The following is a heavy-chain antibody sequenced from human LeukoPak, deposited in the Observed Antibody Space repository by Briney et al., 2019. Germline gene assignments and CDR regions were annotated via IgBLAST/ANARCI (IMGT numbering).Heavy chain of an antibody. CDR1: GFTFSSYG. D-gene: IGHD3-22*01. Sequence: GGSLRLSCAASGFTFSSYGMYWVRQAPGKGLEWVATIWSDGSNEYYADSVKGRFTISRDNSKNTLYLQMNSLRAEDTAVYYCAKSLPVSAYYYDSSGYTNTPPFDYWGQGTLVTVSS. J-gene: IGHJ4*02. CDR3: AKSLPVSAYYYDSSGYTNTPPFDY. V-gene: IGHV3-33*06. CDR2: IWSDGSNE.